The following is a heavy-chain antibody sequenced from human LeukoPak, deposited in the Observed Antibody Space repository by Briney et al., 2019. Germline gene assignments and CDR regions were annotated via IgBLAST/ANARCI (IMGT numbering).Heavy chain of an antibody. Sequence: PGGSLRLSCAASGFTFSSYAMSWVRQAPGKGLEWVSAITGNSDSTYYAGSVKGRFTISRDNSKDTLYLQMNSLRAEDTAVYYCAKCRGGSCYSPFDDWGQGTLVTVSS. V-gene: IGHV3-23*01. J-gene: IGHJ4*02. CDR1: GFTFSSYA. CDR3: AKCRGGSCYSPFDD. CDR2: ITGNSDST. D-gene: IGHD2-15*01.